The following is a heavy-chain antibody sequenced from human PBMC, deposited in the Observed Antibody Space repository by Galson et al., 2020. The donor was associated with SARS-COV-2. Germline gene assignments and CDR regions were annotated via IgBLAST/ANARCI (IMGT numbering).Heavy chain of an antibody. D-gene: IGHD1-1*01. CDR1: GFTFSSYT. CDR3: ARTGTPHYYYSYYMDV. Sequence: GESLKISCAASGFTFSSYTMNWVRQVPGKGLEWVSSITTFSTYLNYADSVKGRFTISRDNANNLLFLQMDGLRADDTAVYFCARTGTPHYYYSYYMDVWGRGTTVTVSS. CDR2: ITTFSTYL. V-gene: IGHV3-21*06. J-gene: IGHJ6*03.